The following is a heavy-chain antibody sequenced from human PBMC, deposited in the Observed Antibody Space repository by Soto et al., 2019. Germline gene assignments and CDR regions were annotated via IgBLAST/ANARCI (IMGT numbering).Heavy chain of an antibody. J-gene: IGHJ5*02. CDR3: ARGDYGDLYPPGWFDP. CDR1: GGSISSSNW. Sequence: QVQLQESGPGLVKPSGTLSLTCAVSGGSISSSNWWSWVRQPPGKGLEWIGEIYHSGSTNYNPSLKSRVTISGDKSKTQFSLKLSSVTAADTAVYYCARGDYGDLYPPGWFDPWGQGTLVTVSS. D-gene: IGHD4-17*01. CDR2: IYHSGST. V-gene: IGHV4-4*02.